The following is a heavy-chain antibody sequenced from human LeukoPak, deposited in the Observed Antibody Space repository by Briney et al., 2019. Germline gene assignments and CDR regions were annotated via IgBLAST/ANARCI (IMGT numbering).Heavy chain of an antibody. J-gene: IGHJ2*01. CDR3: ARDRQWLGILNWYFDL. Sequence: QPGGSLRLSCAASGFTFSSYAMSWVRQAPGKGLEWVSAISGSGGSTYYADSVKGRFTISRDNSKNTLYLQMNSLRAEDTAVYYCARDRQWLGILNWYFDLWGRGTLVTVSS. V-gene: IGHV3-23*01. D-gene: IGHD6-19*01. CDR1: GFTFSSYA. CDR2: ISGSGGST.